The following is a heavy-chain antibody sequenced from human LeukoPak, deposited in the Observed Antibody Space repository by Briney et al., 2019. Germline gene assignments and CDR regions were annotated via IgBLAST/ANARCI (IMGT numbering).Heavy chain of an antibody. CDR3: ARVKSYMGWFDP. J-gene: IGHJ5*02. D-gene: IGHD1-1*01. CDR1: GYTFTDYY. Sequence: LGASVKVSCKASGYTFTDYYMHWVRQAPGQGLEWMGWINPNSGGTNYAQKFQGRVTMTRDTSISTAYMELSRLRSDDTAVYYCARVKSYMGWFDPWGQGTLVTVSS. CDR2: INPNSGGT. V-gene: IGHV1-2*02.